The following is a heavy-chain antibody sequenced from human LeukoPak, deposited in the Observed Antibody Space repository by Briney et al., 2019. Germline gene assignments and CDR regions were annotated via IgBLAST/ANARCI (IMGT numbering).Heavy chain of an antibody. V-gene: IGHV7-4-1*02. CDR1: GYTFTSYA. CDR3: ARGGGRLLVFGELSYPEYYYYMDV. Sequence: ASSVKVSCKASGYTFTSYAMNWVRQAPAQGLEWMGWINTNSGNPTYAQGFTGRFVFSLDTSVSTAYLQISSLKAEDTAVYYCARGGGRLLVFGELSYPEYYYYMDVWGKGTTVTVSS. D-gene: IGHD3-10*01. CDR2: INTNSGNP. J-gene: IGHJ6*03.